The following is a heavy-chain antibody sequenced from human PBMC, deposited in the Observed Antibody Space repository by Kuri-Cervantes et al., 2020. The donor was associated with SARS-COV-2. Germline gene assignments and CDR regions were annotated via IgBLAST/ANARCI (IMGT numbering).Heavy chain of an antibody. V-gene: IGHV4-61*02. J-gene: IGHJ6*02. CDR1: GGSISSGSYY. CDR3: ARKVGGGDLYYYGMDV. D-gene: IGHD4-17*01. Sequence: LRLSCTVSGGSISSGSYYWSWIRQPAGKGLEWIGRIYTSGSTNYNPSLKSRVTISVDTSKNQFSLKLSSVTAADTAVYYCARKVGGGDLYYYGMDVWGQGTTVTVSS. CDR2: IYTSGST.